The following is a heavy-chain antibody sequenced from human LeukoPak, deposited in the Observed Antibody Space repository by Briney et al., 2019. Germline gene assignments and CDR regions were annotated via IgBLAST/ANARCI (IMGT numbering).Heavy chain of an antibody. CDR3: AREIVSGGVELFDY. D-gene: IGHD3-16*02. V-gene: IGHV4-34*01. J-gene: IGHJ4*02. Sequence: SETLSLTCAVYGGSFSGYYWSWIRQPPGKGLEWIGEINHSGSTNYNPSLKSRVTISVDTSKNQFSLKLSSVTAADTAVYYCAREIVSGGVELFDYWGQGTLVTVSS. CDR2: INHSGST. CDR1: GGSFSGYY.